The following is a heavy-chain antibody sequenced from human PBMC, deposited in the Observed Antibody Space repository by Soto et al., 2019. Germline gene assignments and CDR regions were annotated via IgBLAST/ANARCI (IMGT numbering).Heavy chain of an antibody. J-gene: IGHJ3*02. CDR3: AKDSVAHSSGWHDDAFDI. Sequence: EVQLVESGGGLVQPGRSLRLSCAASGFTFDDYAMHWVRQAPGKGLEWVSGISWNSGSIGYADSVKGRFTISRDNAKNYLYLQMNSLRAEDTALYYCAKDSVAHSSGWHDDAFDIWGQGTMVTVSS. D-gene: IGHD6-19*01. CDR2: ISWNSGSI. CDR1: GFTFDDYA. V-gene: IGHV3-9*01.